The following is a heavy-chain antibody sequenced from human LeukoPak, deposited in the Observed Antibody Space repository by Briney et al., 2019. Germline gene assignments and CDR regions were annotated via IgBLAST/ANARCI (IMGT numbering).Heavy chain of an antibody. J-gene: IGHJ4*02. D-gene: IGHD1-1*01. Sequence: PSETLSLTCTVSGGSISSYYWSWIRQPAGKGLEWIGRIYTSGSTNYNPSLKSRVTISVDTSKNQFSLRLSSVTAADTAVYYCATWRTAKTGFDYWGQGTLVTVSS. V-gene: IGHV4-4*07. CDR1: GGSISSYY. CDR2: IYTSGST. CDR3: ATWRTAKTGFDY.